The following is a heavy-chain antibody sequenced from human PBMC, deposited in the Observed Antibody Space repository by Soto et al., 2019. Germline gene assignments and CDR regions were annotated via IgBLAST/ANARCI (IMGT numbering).Heavy chain of an antibody. CDR2: INHSGST. Sequence: TSETLSLTCAVYGGSFSGYYWSWIRQPPGKGLEWIGEINHSGSTNYNPSLKSRVTISVDTSKNQFSLKLSSVTAADTAVYYCARTGASPDYWGQGTLVTVSS. D-gene: IGHD1-26*01. CDR3: ARTGASPDY. V-gene: IGHV4-34*01. CDR1: GGSFSGYY. J-gene: IGHJ4*02.